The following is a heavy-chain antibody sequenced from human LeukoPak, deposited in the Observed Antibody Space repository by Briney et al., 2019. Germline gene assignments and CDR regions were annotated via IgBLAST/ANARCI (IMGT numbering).Heavy chain of an antibody. CDR3: ARPRLGATPFDAFDI. V-gene: IGHV4-39*07. D-gene: IGHD1-26*01. J-gene: IGHJ3*02. CDR2: IYYSGST. Sequence: SETLSLTCTVSGDSISSSNYYWGWIRQPPGKGLEWIGSIYYSGSTYFNPSLKSRVTISVDTSKNQFSLKLSSVTAADTAVYYCARPRLGATPFDAFDIWGQGTMVTVSS. CDR1: GDSISSSNYY.